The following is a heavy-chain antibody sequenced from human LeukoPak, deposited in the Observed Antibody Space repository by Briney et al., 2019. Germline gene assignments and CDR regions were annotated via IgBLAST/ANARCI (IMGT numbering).Heavy chain of an antibody. CDR1: GGSIGTNY. J-gene: IGHJ4*02. D-gene: IGHD6-13*01. V-gene: IGHV4-59*01. CDR2: SSYSGSS. CDR3: ARSDTHHIHSSSWHFDY. Sequence: SETLSLTCSVSGGSIGTNYWSWIRQVPGKGLEWIGYSSYSGSSNYNPSLKSRVTISADTSKTQFSLYLNSVTAADTAVYYCARSDTHHIHSSSWHFDYWGRGTLVTVSS.